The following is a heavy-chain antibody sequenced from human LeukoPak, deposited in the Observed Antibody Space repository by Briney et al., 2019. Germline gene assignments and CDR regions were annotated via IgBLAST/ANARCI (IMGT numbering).Heavy chain of an antibody. CDR2: MWSDGTNK. D-gene: IGHD3-10*01. V-gene: IGHV3-33*03. J-gene: IGHJ4*02. CDR1: GGRFSHFG. Sequence: GQSLRLSCAASGGRFSHFGMHWVRQAPAKGLELVAVMWSDGTNKYYGDSVKDRCAILRGDPSESVYLQMNILKFADTAAYYCAKDVQRGFAYTNSLDHWGQGTLVAVSS. CDR3: AKDVQRGFAYTNSLDH.